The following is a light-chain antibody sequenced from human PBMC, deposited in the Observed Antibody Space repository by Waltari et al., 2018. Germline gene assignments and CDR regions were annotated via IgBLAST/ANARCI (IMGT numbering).Light chain of an antibody. V-gene: IGLV2-23*02. CDR2: EVT. CDR1: SSDVGSYNL. J-gene: IGLJ2*01. Sequence: QSALTQPASVSGSPGQSITISCTGTSSDVGSYNLVSWYQQHPGKAPKLMIYEVTKRTSGVSNRFSGSKSGNTASLTLSGLQAEDESDYYCCSYAGASTHVVFGGGTKVTVL. CDR3: CSYAGASTHVV.